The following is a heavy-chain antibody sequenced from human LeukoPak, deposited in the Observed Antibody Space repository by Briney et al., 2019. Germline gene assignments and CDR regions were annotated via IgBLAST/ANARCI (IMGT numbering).Heavy chain of an antibody. J-gene: IGHJ1*01. CDR1: GYTFTDYY. CDR3: ARAKLDDCDGVCDQYFQH. D-gene: IGHD2-21*02. Sequence: EASVKVSFKASGYTFTDYYMHWVRQAPGQGLEWMGWINPNSGGTNFAQKFQGRVTLTRDTSINTAYMELSSLRSDDTAVYYCARAKLDDCDGVCDQYFQHWGQGTLVTVSS. CDR2: INPNSGGT. V-gene: IGHV1-2*02.